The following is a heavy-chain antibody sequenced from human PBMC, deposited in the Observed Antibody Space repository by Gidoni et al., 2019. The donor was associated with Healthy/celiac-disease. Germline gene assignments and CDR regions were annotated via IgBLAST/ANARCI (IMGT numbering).Heavy chain of an antibody. V-gene: IGHV3-20*01. D-gene: IGHD5-18*01. Sequence: EVQLVESGGGVVRPGGSLRLSCAAAGFTVEDYGRRWVRQAQGKGLEWVSGINWNGCSTGYADSVKGRFTISRDNAKNSLYLQMNSLSAEDTALYHCARGFFFDTAMPVDYWGQGTLVTVSS. CDR1: GFTVEDYG. CDR3: ARGFFFDTAMPVDY. J-gene: IGHJ4*02. CDR2: INWNGCST.